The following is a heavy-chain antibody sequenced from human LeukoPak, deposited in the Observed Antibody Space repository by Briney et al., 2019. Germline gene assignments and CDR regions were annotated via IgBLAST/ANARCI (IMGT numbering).Heavy chain of an antibody. CDR2: INHSGST. V-gene: IGHV4-34*01. Sequence: ASETLSLTCAVYGGSFSGYYWSWIRQPPGKGLEWIGEINHSGSTNYNPSLKSRVTISVDTSKNQFSLKRSSVTAADTAMYYCVKSNSRYQPWTLDIWGRGTMVTVSS. J-gene: IGHJ3*02. D-gene: IGHD2-2*01. CDR1: GGSFSGYY. CDR3: VKSNSRYQPWTLDI.